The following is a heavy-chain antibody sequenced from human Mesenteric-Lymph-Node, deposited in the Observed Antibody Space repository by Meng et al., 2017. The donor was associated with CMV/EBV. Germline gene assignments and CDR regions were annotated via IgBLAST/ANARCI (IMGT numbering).Heavy chain of an antibody. CDR2: IDSFSSTM. CDR3: ARDTIASALDY. V-gene: IGHV3-48*01. D-gene: IGHD5/OR15-5a*01. Sequence: GGSLRLSCAASGFNFGVYSMNWVRQAPGKGLEWLAYIDSFSSTMYYTDSIKGRFTISRDNAKSSLYLQMNSLSAEDTAVYYCARDTIASALDYWGQGTVVTVSS. J-gene: IGHJ4*02. CDR1: GFNFGVYS.